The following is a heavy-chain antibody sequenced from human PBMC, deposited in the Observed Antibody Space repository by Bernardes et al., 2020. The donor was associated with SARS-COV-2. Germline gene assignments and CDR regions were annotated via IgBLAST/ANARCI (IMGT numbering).Heavy chain of an antibody. J-gene: IGHJ4*02. D-gene: IGHD1-26*01. CDR2: MYYSGST. Sequence: SETLSLTCTLSGGSFSYYYWSWIRQPPGKGLEWVGYMYYSGSTSYNPSLKSRVTISVNTSKKQFSLKVNSVTTADTAVYYCARTRELPGPFDVWGQGTLVTVSS. CDR3: ARTRELPGPFDV. V-gene: IGHV4-59*01. CDR1: GGSFSYYY.